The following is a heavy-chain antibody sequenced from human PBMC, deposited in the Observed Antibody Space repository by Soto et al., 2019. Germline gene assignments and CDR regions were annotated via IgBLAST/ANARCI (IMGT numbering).Heavy chain of an antibody. Sequence: ASVKVSCKASGYTFTSYGISWVRQAPGQGLEWMGWISAYNGNTNYAQKLQGRVTMTTDTSTSTAYMELRSLRSDDTAVYYCARGYCSSTSCYVPYYYYYMDVWGQGTTVTVS. D-gene: IGHD2-2*01. V-gene: IGHV1-18*01. J-gene: IGHJ6*03. CDR2: ISAYNGNT. CDR1: GYTFTSYG. CDR3: ARGYCSSTSCYVPYYYYYMDV.